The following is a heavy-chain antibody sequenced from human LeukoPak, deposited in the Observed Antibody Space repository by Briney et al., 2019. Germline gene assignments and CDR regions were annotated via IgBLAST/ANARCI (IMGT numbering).Heavy chain of an antibody. D-gene: IGHD2-15*01. CDR1: GFTFSSHT. J-gene: IGHJ4*02. CDR2: ISSSSIFI. Sequence: GGSLRLSCAASGFTFSSHTMIWVRQAPGKGLEWVSSISSSSIFIYYADSVKGRFTISRDNAKNSLDLQMNSLRVDDTAVYYCARDIIRGYLDQWGQGTLVTVSS. V-gene: IGHV3-21*01. CDR3: ARDIIRGYLDQ.